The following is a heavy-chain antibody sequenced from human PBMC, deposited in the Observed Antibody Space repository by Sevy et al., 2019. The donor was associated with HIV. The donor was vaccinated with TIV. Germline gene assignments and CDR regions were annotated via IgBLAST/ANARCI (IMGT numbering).Heavy chain of an antibody. CDR3: ARDKGGVLWFGELYLDY. J-gene: IGHJ4*02. CDR2: ISAYNGNT. V-gene: IGHV1-18*01. Sequence: ASVKVSCKASGYTFTSYGISWVRQAPGQGLEWMGWISAYNGNTNYAQKLQGRVTMTTDTSTSTAYRELRSLRSDDTAVYYCARDKGGVLWFGELYLDYWGQGTLVTVSS. CDR1: GYTFTSYG. D-gene: IGHD3-10*01.